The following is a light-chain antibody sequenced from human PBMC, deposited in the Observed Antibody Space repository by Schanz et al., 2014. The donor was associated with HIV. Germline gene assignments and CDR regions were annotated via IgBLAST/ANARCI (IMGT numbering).Light chain of an antibody. CDR2: GAS. V-gene: IGKV3-15*01. Sequence: EIVMTQSPGTLSVSPGERATLSCRASQTVSNNLAWYQQKPGQAPRLLIYGASTRVTGIPARFSGSGSGTEFTLTISSLQSEDVAVYYCQQYNDWPPITFGQGTRLESK. CDR3: QQYNDWPPIT. J-gene: IGKJ5*01. CDR1: QTVSNN.